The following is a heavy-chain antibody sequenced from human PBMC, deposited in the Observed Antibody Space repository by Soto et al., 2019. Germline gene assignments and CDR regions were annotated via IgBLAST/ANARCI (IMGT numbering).Heavy chain of an antibody. CDR2: SGGST. CDR3: AKGYCSGGSCYFDP. D-gene: IGHD2-15*01. V-gene: IGHV3-23*01. J-gene: IGHJ4*02. Sequence: SGGSTYYADSVKGRFTISRDNSKNTLYLQMNSLRAEDTAVYYCAKGYCSGGSCYFDPLGQGTLVTVSS.